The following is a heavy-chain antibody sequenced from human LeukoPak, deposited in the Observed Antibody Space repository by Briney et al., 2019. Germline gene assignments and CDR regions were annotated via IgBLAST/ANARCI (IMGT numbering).Heavy chain of an antibody. D-gene: IGHD4-17*01. CDR3: TTDSEGDYLFDY. J-gene: IGHJ4*02. CDR2: IYSGGST. Sequence: GGSLRLSCAASGFIFSDYVMSWVRQAPGKGLEWVSVIYSGGSTYYADSVKGRFTISRDNSKNTLYLQMNSLKTEDTAVYYCTTDSEGDYLFDYWGQGTLVTVSS. CDR1: GFIFSDYV. V-gene: IGHV3-66*01.